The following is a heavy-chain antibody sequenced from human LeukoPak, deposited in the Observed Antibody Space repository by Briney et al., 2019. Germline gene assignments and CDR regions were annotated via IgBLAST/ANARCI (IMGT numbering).Heavy chain of an antibody. V-gene: IGHV4-61*02. CDR1: GGSISSGSYY. J-gene: IGHJ4*02. D-gene: IGHD3-10*01. Sequence: SQTLSPTCTVSGGSISSGSYYWSWIRQPAGKGLEYIGRIYTSGSTNYNPSLKSRVTISVDTSKNHFSLKPSSVTAADTAVYYCARDQTYSGSGIYTYFDYWGQGILVTVSS. CDR2: IYTSGST. CDR3: ARDQTYSGSGIYTYFDY.